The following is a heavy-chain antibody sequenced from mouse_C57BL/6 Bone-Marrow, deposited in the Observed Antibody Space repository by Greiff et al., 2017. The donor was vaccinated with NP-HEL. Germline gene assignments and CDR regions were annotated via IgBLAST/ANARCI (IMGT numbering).Heavy chain of an antibody. CDR3: AREDGYYFYAMDD. V-gene: IGHV1-81*01. Sequence: QVQLKESGAELARPGASVKLSCKASGYTFTSYGISWVKQRTGQGLEWIGEIYPRSGNTYYNEKFKGKATLTADKSSSTAYMELRSLTSEDSAVYFCAREDGYYFYAMDDWGQGTSVTVSS. CDR2: IYPRSGNT. J-gene: IGHJ4*01. D-gene: IGHD2-3*01. CDR1: GYTFTSYG.